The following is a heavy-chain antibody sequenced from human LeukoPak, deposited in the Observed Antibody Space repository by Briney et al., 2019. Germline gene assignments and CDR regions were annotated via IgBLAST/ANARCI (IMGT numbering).Heavy chain of an antibody. CDR1: GFTFSSYG. V-gene: IGHV3-30*18. J-gene: IGHJ6*02. CDR2: ISYDGSNK. Sequence: GGSLRLTCAASGFTFSSYGMHWVRQAPGKGLEWVAVISYDGSNKYYADSVKGRFTISRDNSKNTLYLQMNSLRAEDTAVYYCAKDASPEDYGDPIYYYYGMDVWGQGTTVTVSS. D-gene: IGHD4-17*01. CDR3: AKDASPEDYGDPIYYYYGMDV.